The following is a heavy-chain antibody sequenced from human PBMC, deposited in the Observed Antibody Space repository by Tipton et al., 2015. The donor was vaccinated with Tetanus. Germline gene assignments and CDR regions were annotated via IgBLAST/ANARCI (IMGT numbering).Heavy chain of an antibody. CDR3: ARGDWELRRPLLNY. D-gene: IGHD1-26*01. CDR2: IYHSGST. J-gene: IGHJ4*02. V-gene: IGHV4-38-2*01. CDR1: GYSISSGYY. Sequence: TLSLTCAVSGYSISSGYYWGWIRQPPGKGLEWIGSIYHSGSTYYNPSLKSRVTISVDTSKNQFSLKLSSVTAADTAVYYCARGDWELRRPLLNYWGQGTLVTVSS.